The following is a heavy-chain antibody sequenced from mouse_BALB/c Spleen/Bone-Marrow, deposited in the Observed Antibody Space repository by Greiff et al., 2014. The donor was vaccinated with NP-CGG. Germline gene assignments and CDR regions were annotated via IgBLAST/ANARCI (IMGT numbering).Heavy chain of an antibody. CDR3: ARNYYYFDY. J-gene: IGHJ2*01. Sequence: QVQLKQSGAELVMPGASVNMSCKASGYTFTDYWMHWVKQRPGQGLEWIGAIDTSDSYTTYNQKFKGKATLTVDESSNIAYMQLSSLTSEDSAVYYCARNYYYFDYWGQGTTLTVSS. V-gene: IGHV1-69*01. D-gene: IGHD1-1*02. CDR2: IDTSDSYT. CDR1: GYTFTDYW.